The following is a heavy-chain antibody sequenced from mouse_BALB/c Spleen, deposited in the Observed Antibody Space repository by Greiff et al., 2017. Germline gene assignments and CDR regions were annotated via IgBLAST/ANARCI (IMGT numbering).Heavy chain of an antibody. D-gene: IGHD1-1*01. CDR2: ISSGGGST. Sequence: DVHLVESGGGLVKPGGSLKLSCAASGFAFSSYDMSWVRQTPEKRLEWVAYISSGGGSTYYPDTVKGRFTISRDNAKNTLYLQMSSLKSEDTAMYYCARQGITTVVADYWGQGTSVTVSS. CDR1: GFAFSSYD. CDR3: ARQGITTVVADY. J-gene: IGHJ4*01. V-gene: IGHV5-12-1*01.